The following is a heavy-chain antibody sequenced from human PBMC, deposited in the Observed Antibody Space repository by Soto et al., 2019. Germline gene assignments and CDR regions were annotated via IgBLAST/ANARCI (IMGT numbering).Heavy chain of an antibody. V-gene: IGHV3-23*01. Sequence: GGSLRLSCAASGFTFSSYAVSWVRQAPGKGLEWVSAISGSGGSTYYADSVKGRFTISRDNPKNTLYLQMNSLRAEDTAVYYCAKSPISSGSYNDYFDYWGQGTLVTVSS. D-gene: IGHD3-10*01. CDR2: ISGSGGST. CDR1: GFTFSSYA. J-gene: IGHJ4*02. CDR3: AKSPISSGSYNDYFDY.